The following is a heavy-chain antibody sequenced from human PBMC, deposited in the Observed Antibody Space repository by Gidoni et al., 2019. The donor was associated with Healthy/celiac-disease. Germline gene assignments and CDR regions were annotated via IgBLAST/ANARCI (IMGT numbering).Heavy chain of an antibody. CDR2: IISSSSYI. CDR1: GFPFSSYS. Sequence: EVQLVESGGGLVKPGGSLRLSCAASGFPFSSYSMNWVRQAPGKGLEWVSSIISSSSYIYYAASVKGRFTISRDNAKNSLYLQMNSLRAEDTAVYYCASRGYYYDSSGYPDYWGQGTLVTVSS. CDR3: ASRGYYYDSSGYPDY. V-gene: IGHV3-21*01. D-gene: IGHD3-22*01. J-gene: IGHJ4*02.